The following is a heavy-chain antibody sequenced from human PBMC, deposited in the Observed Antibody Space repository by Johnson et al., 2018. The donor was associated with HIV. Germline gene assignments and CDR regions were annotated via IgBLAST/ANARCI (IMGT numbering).Heavy chain of an antibody. J-gene: IGHJ3*01. D-gene: IGHD2-2*01. CDR2: ISGSGGST. CDR1: GFTFSNSD. Sequence: VQLVESGGGVVQPGRSLRLSCAASGFTFSNSDMNWVRQAPGKGLEWVSAISGSGGSTYYADSVKGRFTISRDNSKNTLYLQMNSLTAGDTAMYYCAKADTMAGDAFDLWGQGTMVTVSS. V-gene: IGHV3-23*04. CDR3: AKADTMAGDAFDL.